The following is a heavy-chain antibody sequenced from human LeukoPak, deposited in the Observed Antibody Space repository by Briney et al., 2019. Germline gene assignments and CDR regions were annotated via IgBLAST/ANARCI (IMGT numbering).Heavy chain of an antibody. V-gene: IGHV3-66*02. CDR3: ARDHAVAAIFDY. Sequence: GGSLRLSCVASGFTVSNKYMSWVRQAPGKGLEWVSVLYNAGSTYYADSVKGRFTISRDNSKNTLYLQMNSQRAEDTAVYYCARDHAVAAIFDYWGQGTLVTVSS. CDR1: GFTVSNKY. J-gene: IGHJ4*02. CDR2: LYNAGST. D-gene: IGHD2-15*01.